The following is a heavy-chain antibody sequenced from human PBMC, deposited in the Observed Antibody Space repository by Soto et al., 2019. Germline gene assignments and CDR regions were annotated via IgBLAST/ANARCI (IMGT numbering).Heavy chain of an antibody. CDR2: ISGSGGST. Sequence: GSLRLSCAASGFIVSDHYMDWVRQAPGKGLEWVSAISGSGGSTYYADSVKGRFTISRDNSKNTLYLQMNSLRAEDTAVYYCAKVYETYYDFWSGYYGYFDYWGQGTLVTVSS. J-gene: IGHJ4*02. CDR1: GFIVSDHY. CDR3: AKVYETYYDFWSGYYGYFDY. V-gene: IGHV3-23*01. D-gene: IGHD3-3*01.